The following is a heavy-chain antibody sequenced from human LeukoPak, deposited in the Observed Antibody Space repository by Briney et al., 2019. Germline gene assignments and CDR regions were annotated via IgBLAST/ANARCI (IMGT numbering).Heavy chain of an antibody. V-gene: IGHV3-66*01. CDR3: AKGAYPTGAMGLYYFDY. J-gene: IGHJ4*02. Sequence: GGSLRLSCAASGFTVSSNYMSWVRQAPGKGVEWVSFIYSGGNTYYADSVKGRFTISRDKSKSTLYLQMNSLRPEDTAVYFCAKGAYPTGAMGLYYFDYWGQGILVTVSS. CDR1: GFTVSSNY. D-gene: IGHD5-18*01. CDR2: IYSGGNT.